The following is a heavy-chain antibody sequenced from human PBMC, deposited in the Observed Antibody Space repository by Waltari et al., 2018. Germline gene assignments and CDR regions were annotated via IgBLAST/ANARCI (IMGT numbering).Heavy chain of an antibody. CDR2: IKPDGSEK. D-gene: IGHD2-15*01. CDR3: VRGRYCSGGNCAHSRYYGMDV. V-gene: IGHV3-7*01. J-gene: IGHJ6*02. Sequence: EVQLVESGGGLVQPGGSLRLSCAASEFTFSDSWMNWVRQAPGKGLEWVANIKPDGSEKNYVDSVKGRFTISRNNAKNSLYLQMNSLRTEDTAVYYCVRGRYCSGGNCAHSRYYGMDVWGQGTTVTVSS. CDR1: EFTFSDSW.